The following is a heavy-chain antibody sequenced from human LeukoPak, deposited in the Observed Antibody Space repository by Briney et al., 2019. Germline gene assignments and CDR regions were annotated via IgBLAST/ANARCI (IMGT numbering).Heavy chain of an antibody. CDR2: NYPGYSDT. J-gene: IGHJ4*02. Sequence: GESLKISCKGSGYRFTSYWIGWVRPIPGKGLGWVGINYPGYSDTRYSPSFQGQVTISADKSLSTAYLQWSSLKASDTAMYYCARCATTVTTLDYWGQGTLVTVSS. CDR1: GYRFTSYW. CDR3: ARCATTVTTLDY. D-gene: IGHD4-17*01. V-gene: IGHV5-51*01.